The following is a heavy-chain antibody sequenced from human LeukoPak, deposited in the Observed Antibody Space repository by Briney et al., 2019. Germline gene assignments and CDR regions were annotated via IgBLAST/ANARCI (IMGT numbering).Heavy chain of an antibody. J-gene: IGHJ2*01. D-gene: IGHD5-24*01. Sequence: GGSLRLSCAASGFTVSSNYMSWVRQAPGKGLEWVSVIFSGGGTYYADSVKGRFTISRDNSKNTLNPQMNSLRAEDTAVYYCAREMATIRGGRTSQLDLWGRGTLVTVSS. V-gene: IGHV3-53*01. CDR2: IFSGGGT. CDR1: GFTVSSNY. CDR3: AREMATIRGGRTSQLDL.